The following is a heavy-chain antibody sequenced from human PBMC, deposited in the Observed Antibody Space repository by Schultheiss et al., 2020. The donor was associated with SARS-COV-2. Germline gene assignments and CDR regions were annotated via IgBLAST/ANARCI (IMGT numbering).Heavy chain of an antibody. CDR3: ARDGRMTYYGIDV. Sequence: SETLSLTCTVSGGSISSGSYYWSWIRQPAGKGLEWIGRIYTSGSTYYNPSLKSRVTISVDTSKNQFSLKLSSVTATDTAMYYCARDGRMTYYGIDVWGQGTTVTVSS. V-gene: IGHV4-61*02. J-gene: IGHJ6*02. CDR2: IYTSGST. CDR1: GGSISSGSYY.